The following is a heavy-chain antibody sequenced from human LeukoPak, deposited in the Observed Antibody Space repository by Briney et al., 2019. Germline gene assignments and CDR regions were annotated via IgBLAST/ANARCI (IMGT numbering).Heavy chain of an antibody. Sequence: SETLSLTCAVYGGSFSGYCWSWIRQPPGKGLEWIGEINHSGSTNYNPSLKSRVTISVDTSKNQFSLKLSSVTAADTAVYYCARGGRDYVWGSYRYFDYWGQGTLVTVSS. CDR1: GGSFSGYC. CDR3: ARGGRDYVWGSYRYFDY. D-gene: IGHD3-16*02. J-gene: IGHJ4*02. CDR2: INHSGST. V-gene: IGHV4-34*01.